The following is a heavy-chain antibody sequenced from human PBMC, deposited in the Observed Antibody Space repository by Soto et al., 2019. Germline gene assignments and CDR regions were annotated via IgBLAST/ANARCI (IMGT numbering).Heavy chain of an antibody. Sequence: PSETLSLTCTVSGGSISSGGYYWSWIRQHPGKGLEWIGYIYYSGSTYYNPSLKSRVNISVDTSKNQFSLKLSSVTAADTAVYYCARVIEFISIGYCTNGVCPSAFDIWGQGTMVTVSS. CDR3: ARVIEFISIGYCTNGVCPSAFDI. V-gene: IGHV4-31*03. CDR2: IYYSGST. J-gene: IGHJ3*02. CDR1: GGSISSGGYY. D-gene: IGHD2-8*01.